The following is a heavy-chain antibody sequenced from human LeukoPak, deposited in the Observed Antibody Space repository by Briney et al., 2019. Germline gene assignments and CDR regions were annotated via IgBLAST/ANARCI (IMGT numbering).Heavy chain of an antibody. CDR3: ARDPGGYDYVCGSYRYRSNWFDP. Sequence: SETLSLTCTVSLGSISSYYWSWIRQPPGKGLAWIGHIYYSGSTNYNPSLMSRVTISVDTSKNQFALKLNSVTAADTAVYYCARDPGGYDYVCGSYRYRSNWFDPWGQGTLVTVSS. CDR1: LGSISSYY. D-gene: IGHD3-16*02. V-gene: IGHV4-59*01. J-gene: IGHJ5*02. CDR2: IYYSGST.